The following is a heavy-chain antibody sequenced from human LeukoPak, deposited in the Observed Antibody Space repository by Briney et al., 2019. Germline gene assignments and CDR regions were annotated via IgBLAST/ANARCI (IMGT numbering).Heavy chain of an antibody. J-gene: IGHJ5*02. CDR1: GGSISSGGYS. V-gene: IGHV4-30-2*01. CDR3: ARLYYDFWSGYYTGWFDP. Sequence: SETLSLTCAVSGGSISSGGYSWSWIRQPPGKGLEWIGYIYHSGSTYYNPSLKSRVTISVDRSKNQFSLKLSSVTAADTAVYYCARLYYDFWSGYYTGWFDPWGQGTLVTVSS. CDR2: IYHSGST. D-gene: IGHD3-3*01.